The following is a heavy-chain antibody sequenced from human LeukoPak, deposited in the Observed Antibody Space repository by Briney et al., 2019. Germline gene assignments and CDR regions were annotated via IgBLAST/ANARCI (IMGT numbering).Heavy chain of an antibody. V-gene: IGHV1-69*05. D-gene: IGHD3-10*01. CDR3: ARGDYYGSRTYYKKTVDY. CDR1: GGTFSSYA. Sequence: ASVRLSCKPSGGTFSSYAISWVRQAPGHGLGGRGGFLPIFGTANYAKKLQGRVTMTTDTSTSTAYMELRSLRSDDTAVYYCARGDYYGSRTYYKKTVDYWGQGTLVTVSS. J-gene: IGHJ4*02. CDR2: FLPIFGTA.